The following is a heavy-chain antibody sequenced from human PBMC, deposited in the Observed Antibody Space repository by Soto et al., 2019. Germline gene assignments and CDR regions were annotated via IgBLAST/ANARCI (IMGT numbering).Heavy chain of an antibody. CDR1: GGSISSSSYY. Sequence: QLQLQESGPGLVKPSETLSLTCTVSGGSISSSSYYWGWIRQPPGKGLEWIGRIYYSGSTYYNPSLKSRVTISVDTSKNQFSLKLSSVTAADTAVYYCARATYYYGSGSYLDPNYFDYWGQGTLVTVSS. CDR2: IYYSGST. J-gene: IGHJ4*02. D-gene: IGHD3-10*01. CDR3: ARATYYYGSGSYLDPNYFDY. V-gene: IGHV4-39*01.